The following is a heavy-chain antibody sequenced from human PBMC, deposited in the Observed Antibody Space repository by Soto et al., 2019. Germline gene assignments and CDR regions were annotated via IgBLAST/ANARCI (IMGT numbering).Heavy chain of an antibody. V-gene: IGHV3-11*06. D-gene: IGHD5-18*01. CDR2: ISSTISYT. CDR3: ARYIYGYVDY. J-gene: IGHJ4*02. Sequence: PGGSLRLSCAASGFTFSDYYMSWIRQAPGKGLEWVSYISSTISYTHYADSVKGRFTISRDNAKNSLYLQMNSLRVEDTAVYYCARYIYGYVDYWGQGTLVTVSS. CDR1: GFTFSDYY.